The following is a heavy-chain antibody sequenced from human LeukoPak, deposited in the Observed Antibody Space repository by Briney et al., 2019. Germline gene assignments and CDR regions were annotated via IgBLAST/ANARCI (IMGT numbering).Heavy chain of an antibody. D-gene: IGHD3-16*02. Sequence: DTLALTCWVWGGCVNSYGWSWIREPAVWGLEFISRFYTTGLISFSTSLKSRVCLSVGTSRYQFSLELRSVTAADTAVYFCARAGYTISSYRFDSWSQGALVTVSS. J-gene: IGHJ4*02. V-gene: IGHV4-4*07. CDR2: FYTTGLI. CDR3: ARAGYTISSYRFDS. CDR1: GGCVNSYG.